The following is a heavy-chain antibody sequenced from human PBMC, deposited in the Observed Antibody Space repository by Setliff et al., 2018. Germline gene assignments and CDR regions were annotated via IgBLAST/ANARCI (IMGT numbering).Heavy chain of an antibody. J-gene: IGHJ6*03. V-gene: IGHV4-34*09. CDR2: INHSGST. CDR1: GGSFTDHF. D-gene: IGHD3-22*01. CDR3: AREAGYYDSSGPVGVPYYYYMDV. Sequence: SETLSLTCAVYGGSFTDHFWSWIRQPPGKGLEWIGEINHSGSTYYNPSLKSRVTISVDTSKNQFSLKLSSVTAADTAVYYCAREAGYYDSSGPVGVPYYYYMDVWGKGTTVTVSS.